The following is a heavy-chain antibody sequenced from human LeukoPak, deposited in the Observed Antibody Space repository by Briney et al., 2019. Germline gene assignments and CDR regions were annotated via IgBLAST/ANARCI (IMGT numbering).Heavy chain of an antibody. CDR2: ISYDGSNK. CDR3: ARDRGSSGWYEVDY. CDR1: GFIFSNYG. D-gene: IGHD6-19*01. Sequence: GGSLRLSCAASGFIFSNYGIHWVRQAPGKGLEWVAVISYDGSNKYYADSVKGRFTISRDNSKNTLYLQMNSLRAEDTAVYYCARDRGSSGWYEVDYWGQGTLVTVSS. J-gene: IGHJ4*02. V-gene: IGHV3-30*12.